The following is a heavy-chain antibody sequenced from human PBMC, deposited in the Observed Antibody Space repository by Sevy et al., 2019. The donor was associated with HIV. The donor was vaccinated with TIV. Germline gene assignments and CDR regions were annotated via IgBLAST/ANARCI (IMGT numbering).Heavy chain of an antibody. Sequence: GGSLRLSCTASGFDFPNAWMNWIRQVPGKGLEWVGHIKSITDGGAADYAAPVKGRFTISRHDSKNTLYLQMNSLKAEDTAVYYCAKSVRGTWDAFDIWGQGTMVTVSS. J-gene: IGHJ3*02. CDR1: GFDFPNAW. CDR2: IKSITDGGAA. V-gene: IGHV3-15*07. CDR3: AKSVRGTWDAFDI. D-gene: IGHD6-19*01.